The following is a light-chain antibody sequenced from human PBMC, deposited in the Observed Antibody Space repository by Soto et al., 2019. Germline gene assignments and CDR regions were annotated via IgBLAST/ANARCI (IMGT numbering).Light chain of an antibody. CDR2: EVS. CDR1: SSDVGVDNY. V-gene: IGLV2-14*01. Sequence: QSALTQPASVSGSPGQSITISCTGISSDVGVDNYVSWYQQHPGKAPKLMIYEVSKRPSGVPDRFSGSKSGNTASLTISGLQAADEVDYYCSLYTSENAYVFGTGTKVTVL. CDR3: SLYTSENAYV. J-gene: IGLJ1*01.